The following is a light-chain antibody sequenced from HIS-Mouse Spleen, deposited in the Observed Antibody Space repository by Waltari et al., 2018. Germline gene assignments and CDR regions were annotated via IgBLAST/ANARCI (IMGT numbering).Light chain of an antibody. CDR1: SSTIGRNY. CDR2: RNN. CDR3: AAWDDSLSGPWV. Sequence: SVLTQPPSASGTPGQRVTISCSGSSSTIGRNYVFWYQQLPGTAPKLLIYRNNQRPSGVPDRFSGSKSGTSASLAISGLRSEDEADYYCAAWDDSLSGPWVFGGGTKLTVL. J-gene: IGLJ3*02. V-gene: IGLV1-47*01.